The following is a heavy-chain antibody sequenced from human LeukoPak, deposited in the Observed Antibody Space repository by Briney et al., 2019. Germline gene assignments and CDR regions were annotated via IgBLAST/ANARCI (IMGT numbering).Heavy chain of an antibody. D-gene: IGHD3-22*01. CDR3: VRERYYYDSSGYGYYYYMDV. CDR1: GFTFSSYW. Sequence: GGSLRLSCAASGFTFSSYWMSWVRQAPGKGLEWVANINQHGSEKYYVDSVKGRFTISRDNTKNSLYLQMNSLRAEDTAVYYCVRERYYYDSSGYGYYYYMDVWGKGTTVTVTS. J-gene: IGHJ6*03. CDR2: INQHGSEK. V-gene: IGHV3-7*01.